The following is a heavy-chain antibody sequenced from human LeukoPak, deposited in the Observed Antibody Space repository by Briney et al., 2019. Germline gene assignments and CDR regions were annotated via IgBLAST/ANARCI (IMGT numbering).Heavy chain of an antibody. CDR1: ENHFASYR. CDR2: IYPGDYDI. V-gene: IGHV5-51*01. Sequence: GESLQISCEGSENHFASYRIGWVRQVPGKGLGWMGSIYPGDYDIRYSPSFQGQVTISADKSISTAYLQWSSLKASDTAMYYCARQRNLLLFDAFDIWGQGTMVTVSS. J-gene: IGHJ3*02. D-gene: IGHD3-10*01. CDR3: ARQRNLLLFDAFDI.